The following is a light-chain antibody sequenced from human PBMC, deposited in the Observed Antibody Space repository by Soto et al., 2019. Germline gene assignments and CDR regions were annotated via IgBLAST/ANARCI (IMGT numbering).Light chain of an antibody. Sequence: DIVLTQSPCTLCLSPLERCTLSGRASQSVTSGYLAWYQQRPGQAPRLLIYGAASRATGIPDRFSGSGSGTDFTLTISRLEPEDFAVYYCQQHGTSPRTFGQGTKVDIK. CDR2: GAA. CDR3: QQHGTSPRT. CDR1: QSVTSGY. J-gene: IGKJ1*01. V-gene: IGKV3-20*01.